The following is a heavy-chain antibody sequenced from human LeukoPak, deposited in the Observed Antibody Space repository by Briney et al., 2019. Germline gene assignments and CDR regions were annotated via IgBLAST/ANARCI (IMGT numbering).Heavy chain of an antibody. J-gene: IGHJ6*02. D-gene: IGHD3-10*01. CDR2: IKKDGSQK. V-gene: IGHV3-7*01. Sequence: GGSLRLSCAASGFTFSTYWMIWVRQAPGKGLEWVANIKKDGSQKYYVGSVKGRFTISRDNSKNTLYLQMNSLRAEDTAVYYCAKDLGSYYGSGSKTGMDVWGQGTTVTVSS. CDR1: GFTFSTYW. CDR3: AKDLGSYYGSGSKTGMDV.